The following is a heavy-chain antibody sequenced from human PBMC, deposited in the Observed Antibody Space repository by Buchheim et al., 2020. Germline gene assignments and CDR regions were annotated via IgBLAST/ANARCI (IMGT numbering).Heavy chain of an antibody. CDR2: ISSSSSTI. CDR3: AREAFPPKYRGYDFVNYYYGMDV. V-gene: IGHV3-48*02. CDR1: GFTFSSYS. D-gene: IGHD5-12*01. Sequence: EVQLVESGGGLVQPGGSLRLSCAASGFTFSSYSMNWVRQAPGKGLEWVSYISSSSSTIYYADSVKGRFTISRDNAKNSLYLQMNSLRDEDTAVYYCAREAFPPKYRGYDFVNYYYGMDVWGQGTT. J-gene: IGHJ6*02.